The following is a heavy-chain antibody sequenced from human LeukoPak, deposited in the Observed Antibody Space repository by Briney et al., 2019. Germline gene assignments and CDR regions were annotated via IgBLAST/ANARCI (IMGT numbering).Heavy chain of an antibody. D-gene: IGHD6-13*01. CDR2: IYYSGST. V-gene: IGHV4-59*01. CDR3: ARVVRVAAAGNYYFDY. CDR1: GGSISSYY. Sequence: PSETLSLTSTVSGGSISSYYWSWLRQPPGKGLEWIGYIYYSGSTNYNPSLTSRVTISVDTSKHQFSLKLSSVTAADTAVYYCARVVRVAAAGNYYFDYWGQGTLVTVSS. J-gene: IGHJ4*02.